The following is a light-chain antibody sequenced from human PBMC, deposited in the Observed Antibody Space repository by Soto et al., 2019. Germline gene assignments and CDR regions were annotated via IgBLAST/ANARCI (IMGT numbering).Light chain of an antibody. V-gene: IGKV2-28*01. CDR1: QSLRNSNGYQC. CDR2: LGS. J-gene: IGKJ5*01. Sequence: EIVVTQSPLSLPVTPGEPASISCKSSQSLRNSNGYQCLDWYLQKPGQSPQLLIYLGSNRASGVPDRFSGSGSGTDFTLKISRVEAEDVGVYYCMHHLEPPITFGQGTRLEIK. CDR3: MHHLEPPIT.